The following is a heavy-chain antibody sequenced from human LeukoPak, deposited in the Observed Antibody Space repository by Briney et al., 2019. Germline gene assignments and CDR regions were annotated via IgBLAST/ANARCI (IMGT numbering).Heavy chain of an antibody. Sequence: SETLSLTCTVPGGSISSGDYYWSWIRQPPGKGLEWIGYIYYSGSTYYNPSLKSRVTISVDTSKNQFSLKLTSVTAADTAVYYCARGICIGGSCYSDPSDYWGQGTLVTVSS. D-gene: IGHD2-15*01. J-gene: IGHJ4*02. CDR2: IYYSGST. CDR1: GGSISSGDYY. CDR3: ARGICIGGSCYSDPSDY. V-gene: IGHV4-30-4*02.